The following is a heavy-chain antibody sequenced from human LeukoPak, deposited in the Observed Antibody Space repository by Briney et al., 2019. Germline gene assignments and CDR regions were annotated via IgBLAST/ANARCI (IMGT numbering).Heavy chain of an antibody. Sequence: ASVKVSCKASGYTFTSYDINWVRQATGQGLEWMGWMNPNSGNTGYAQKFQGRVTMTRNTSISTAYIELSSLRSEDTAVYYCARAHYYGSGSTYWFDPWGQGTLVTVSS. CDR2: MNPNSGNT. J-gene: IGHJ5*02. D-gene: IGHD3-10*01. CDR3: ARAHYYGSGSTYWFDP. V-gene: IGHV1-8*01. CDR1: GYTFTSYD.